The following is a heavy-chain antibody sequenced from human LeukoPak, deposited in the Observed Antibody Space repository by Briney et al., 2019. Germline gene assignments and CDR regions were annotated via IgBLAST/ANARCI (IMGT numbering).Heavy chain of an antibody. CDR1: GYTFTSYD. J-gene: IGHJ6*03. V-gene: IGHV1-8*01. D-gene: IGHD6-19*01. CDR3: ARGLRASSGWFHNYYYYYMDV. Sequence: ASVKVSCKASGYTFTSYDINWVRQATGQGLEWMGWVKPNSGNTGYAQKFQGRVTMTRNTSISTAYVELSSLRSEDTAVYYCARGLRASSGWFHNYYYYYMDVWGKGTTVTVSS. CDR2: VKPNSGNT.